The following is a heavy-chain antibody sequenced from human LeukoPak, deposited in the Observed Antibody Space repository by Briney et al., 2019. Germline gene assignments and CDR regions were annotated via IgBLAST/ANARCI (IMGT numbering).Heavy chain of an antibody. CDR2: ISGSGIST. J-gene: IGHJ4*02. Sequence: GGSLRLSCAASGFTFSNFAMSWVRQAPGKGLEWVSSISGSGISTYYADSLKGRFTISRDNFKNTLFLQLNSLRAEDTAVYYCAKDLRGYDMVFDYWGQGTLVTVSS. CDR1: GFTFSNFA. D-gene: IGHD5-12*01. V-gene: IGHV3-23*01. CDR3: AKDLRGYDMVFDY.